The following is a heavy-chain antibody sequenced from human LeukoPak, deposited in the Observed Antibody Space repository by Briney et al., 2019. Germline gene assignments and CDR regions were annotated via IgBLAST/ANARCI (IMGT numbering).Heavy chain of an antibody. V-gene: IGHV3-66*04. CDR2: VYSGGQT. D-gene: IGHD5-12*01. CDR3: ARHNHGYDWDY. CDR1: GFTVNSKY. Sequence: GGSLRLSCAASGFTVNSKYMSWVRQAPGTGLEWVSVVYSGGQTYYADSVRGRFTVSRDNSKNTLYLQMNSLRAEDTAVYYCARHNHGYDWDYWGQGTLVTVSS. J-gene: IGHJ4*02.